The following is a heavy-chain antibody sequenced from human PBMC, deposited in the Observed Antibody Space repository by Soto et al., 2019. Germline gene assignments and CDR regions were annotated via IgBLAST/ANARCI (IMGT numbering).Heavy chain of an antibody. J-gene: IGHJ4*02. V-gene: IGHV6-1*01. D-gene: IGHD6-19*01. CDR1: GDSVSTNTAT. Sequence: SQTLSLTCDVSGDSVSTNTATWNWIRQSPSRGLEWLGRTYYRSKWYNDYAVSVKSRITINPDTSKNQFSLQLNSVTPEDTAVYYCATEYSTGWHYWGQGMLVTVSS. CDR3: ATEYSTGWHY. CDR2: TYYRSKWYN.